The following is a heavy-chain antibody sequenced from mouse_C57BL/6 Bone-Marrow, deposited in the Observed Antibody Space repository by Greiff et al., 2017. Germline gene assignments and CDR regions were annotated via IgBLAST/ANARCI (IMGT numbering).Heavy chain of an antibody. V-gene: IGHV1-19*01. CDR3: ARSLVTTVFDY. Sequence: EVQLQQSGPVLVKPGASVKMSCKASGYTFTDYYMNWVKQSHGKSLEWIGVINPYNGGTSYNQKFKGKATLTVDKSSSTAYMELNSLTSEDSAVXYCARSLVTTVFDYWGQGTTLTVSS. CDR1: GYTFTDYY. J-gene: IGHJ2*01. D-gene: IGHD1-1*01. CDR2: INPYNGGT.